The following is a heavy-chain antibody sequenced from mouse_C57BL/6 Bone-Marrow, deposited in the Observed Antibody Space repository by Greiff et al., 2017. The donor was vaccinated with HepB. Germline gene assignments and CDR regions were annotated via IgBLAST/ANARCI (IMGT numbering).Heavy chain of an antibody. CDR2: SRNKANDYTT. CDR3: ARDAEDYDEGYSAKDY. J-gene: IGHJ4*01. D-gene: IGHD2-4*01. CDR1: GFTFSDFY. Sequence: EVKLVESGGGLVQSGRSLRLSCATSGFTFSDFYMEWVRQAPGKGLEWIAASRNKANDYTTEYSASVKGRFIVSRDTSKSILYLQMNALRAEDTVSYYCARDAEDYDEGYSAKDYWDQGTAVTVSA. V-gene: IGHV7-1*01.